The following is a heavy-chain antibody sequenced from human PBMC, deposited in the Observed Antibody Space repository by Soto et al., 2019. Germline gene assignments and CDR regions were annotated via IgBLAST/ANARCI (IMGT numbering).Heavy chain of an antibody. D-gene: IGHD3-10*01. CDR1: GGTLSSFA. V-gene: IGHV1-69*18. CDR3: ATDTSMFRGRIADSPWFDS. J-gene: IGHJ5*01. CDR2: IIPIFGTA. Sequence: QVPLVQSGAEVKKPGSSVKVSCKASGGTLSSFAFTWVRQARGQGLEWMGRIIPIFGTANYAQQVQGRVTLTADESTGTVYLDLRSLRTENTAMYYCATDTSMFRGRIADSPWFDSWGQGTLVTVSS.